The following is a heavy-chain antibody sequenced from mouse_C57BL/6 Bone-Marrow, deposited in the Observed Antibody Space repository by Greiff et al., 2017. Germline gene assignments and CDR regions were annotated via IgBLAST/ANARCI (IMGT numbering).Heavy chain of an antibody. J-gene: IGHJ3*01. CDR2: INPGSGGT. V-gene: IGHV1-54*01. CDR1: GYTFTSYW. CDR3: ARAKNWDSWSAY. Sequence: QVQLQQPGAELVKPGASVKLSCKASGYTFTSYWMQWVKQRPGQGLEWIGVINPGSGGTNYNEKFKGKATLTADKSSSTAYMQLSSLTSEDSAVYVCARAKNWDSWSAYWGQGTLVTVSA. D-gene: IGHD4-1*01.